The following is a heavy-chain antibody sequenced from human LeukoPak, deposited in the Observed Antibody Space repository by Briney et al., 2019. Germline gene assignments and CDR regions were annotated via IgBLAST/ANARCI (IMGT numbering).Heavy chain of an antibody. D-gene: IGHD2-8*01. Sequence: SETLSLTCTVSGGSISSYYWSWIRQPPGKGLEWIGYIYYSGNTNYNPSLKSRVIISVDTSKNQFSLKLNSVTAADTAVYYCARHSNGGTYPLDHWGQGTLVTVSS. V-gene: IGHV4-59*08. CDR2: IYYSGNT. CDR3: ARHSNGGTYPLDH. J-gene: IGHJ4*02. CDR1: GGSISSYY.